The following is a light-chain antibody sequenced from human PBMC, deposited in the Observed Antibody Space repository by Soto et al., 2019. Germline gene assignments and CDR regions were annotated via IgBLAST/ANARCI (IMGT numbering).Light chain of an antibody. Sequence: IQMTQSPSTLSASVGDRVTITCRASQSISIWLAWYQQKPGRAPKLLIQKASSLESEVQSRFSGSGSGTEFTLTINSLQPDDSATYYCQQYNSDSTFGQGTKVEIK. J-gene: IGKJ1*01. CDR3: QQYNSDST. V-gene: IGKV1-5*03. CDR2: KAS. CDR1: QSISIW.